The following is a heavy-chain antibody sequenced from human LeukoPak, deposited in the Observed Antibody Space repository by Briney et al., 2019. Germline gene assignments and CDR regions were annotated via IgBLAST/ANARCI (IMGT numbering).Heavy chain of an antibody. V-gene: IGHV3-30-3*01. D-gene: IGHD2-8*01. CDR2: ISYDGSNK. Sequence: GRSLRLSCAASGFTFSSYAMHWVRQAPGKGLEWVAVISYDGSNKYYTDSVKGRFTISRDNAKNSLYLQMNSLRAEDTAVYYCARDRTDCTNGVCYMSYNWFDPWGQGTLVTVSS. CDR1: GFTFSSYA. J-gene: IGHJ5*02. CDR3: ARDRTDCTNGVCYMSYNWFDP.